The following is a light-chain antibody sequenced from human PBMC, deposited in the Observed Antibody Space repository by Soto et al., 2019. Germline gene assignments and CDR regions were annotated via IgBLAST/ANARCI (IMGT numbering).Light chain of an antibody. CDR3: AAWDASLNGVV. Sequence: QSVLTQPPSASGTPGLRVTFSCSGSSSNIGSNPVSWYQLLPGTAPKLLIYDNERPSGVPDRFSGSKSGTSASLAISGLQSDDEADSYCAAWDASLNGVVFGGGTKLTVL. CDR2: DN. J-gene: IGLJ2*01. V-gene: IGLV1-44*01. CDR1: SSNIGSNP.